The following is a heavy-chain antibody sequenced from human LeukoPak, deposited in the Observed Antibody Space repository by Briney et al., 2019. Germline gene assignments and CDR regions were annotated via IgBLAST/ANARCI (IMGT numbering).Heavy chain of an antibody. CDR3: AKDRSIAAAGNFDY. D-gene: IGHD6-13*01. J-gene: IGHJ4*02. CDR1: GFTFSSYG. CDR2: ISGSGGST. V-gene: IGHV3-23*01. Sequence: GRSLRLSCAASGFTFSSYGMHWVRQAPGKGLEWVSAISGSGGSTYYADSVKGRFTISRDNSKNTLYLQMNSLRAEDTAVYYCAKDRSIAAAGNFDYWGQGTLVTVSS.